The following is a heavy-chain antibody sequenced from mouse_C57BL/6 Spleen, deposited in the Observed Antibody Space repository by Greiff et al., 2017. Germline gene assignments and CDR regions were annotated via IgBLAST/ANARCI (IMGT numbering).Heavy chain of an antibody. CDR2: ISSGGDYI. V-gene: IGHV5-9-1*02. D-gene: IGHD2-4*01. CDR3: TREGMIYYDYDGGYAMDY. J-gene: IGHJ4*01. Sequence: DVQLVESGEGLVKPGGSLKLSCAASGFTFSSYAMSWVRQTPEKRLEWVAYISSGGDYIYYADTVKGRFTISRDNARNTLYLQMSSLKSEDTAMYYCTREGMIYYDYDGGYAMDYWGQGTSVTVSS. CDR1: GFTFSSYA.